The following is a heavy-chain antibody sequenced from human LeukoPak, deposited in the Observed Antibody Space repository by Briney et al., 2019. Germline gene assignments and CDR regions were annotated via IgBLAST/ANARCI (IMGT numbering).Heavy chain of an antibody. D-gene: IGHD5-18*01. Sequence: PGGSLRLSCAASGFTVSSNYMSWVRQAPGKGLEWVSVIYSDDSTYYADSVKGRFTISRHNSKNTLYLQMNSLRAEDTAVYYCARWSAIRGYSYGYLDPWGQGTLVTVSS. V-gene: IGHV3-53*04. CDR1: GFTVSSNY. CDR3: ARWSAIRGYSYGYLDP. J-gene: IGHJ5*02. CDR2: IYSDDST.